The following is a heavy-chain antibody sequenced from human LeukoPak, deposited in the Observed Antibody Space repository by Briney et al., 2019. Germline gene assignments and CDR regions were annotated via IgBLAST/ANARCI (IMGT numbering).Heavy chain of an antibody. CDR3: TGGSDGGFDI. Sequence: PGGSLRLSCAASGFTFSSSSMDWVRQAPGEGLVWVSRIKSDGRNTFYAHSVKGRFTTSRDNAKNTLYLQMSSLRAEDTAVYYCTGGSDGGFDIWGQGTMVTVSS. CDR1: GFTFSSSS. V-gene: IGHV3-74*01. J-gene: IGHJ3*02. CDR2: IKSDGRNT. D-gene: IGHD4-23*01.